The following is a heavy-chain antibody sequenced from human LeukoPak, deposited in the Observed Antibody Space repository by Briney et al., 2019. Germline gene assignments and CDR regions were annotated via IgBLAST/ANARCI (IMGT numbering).Heavy chain of an antibody. CDR1: GYTLTELS. Sequence: ASVKVSCKVSGYTLTELSMHWVRQAPGKGLEWMGGFDPEDGETIYAQKFQGRVTMTEDTSTDTAYMELSSLRSEDTAVYYCATGGVRLGELSWVDYWGQGTLVTVSS. V-gene: IGHV1-24*01. J-gene: IGHJ4*02. CDR3: ATGGVRLGELSWVDY. CDR2: FDPEDGET. D-gene: IGHD3-16*02.